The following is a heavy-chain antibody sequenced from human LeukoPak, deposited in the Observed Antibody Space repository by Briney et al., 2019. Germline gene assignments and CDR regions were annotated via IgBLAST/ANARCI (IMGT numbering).Heavy chain of an antibody. V-gene: IGHV4-38-2*02. D-gene: IGHD3-22*01. CDR2: IYHSGST. CDR3: AGDEGVITDY. Sequence: PSETLSLTCTVSGYSISSGYYWGWIRQPPGKGLEWIGSIYHSGSTYYNPSLKSRVTISVDTAKNQFSLKLSSVTAAYPGVYYCAGDEGVITDYWGQGTLVTVFS. J-gene: IGHJ4*02. CDR1: GYSISSGYY.